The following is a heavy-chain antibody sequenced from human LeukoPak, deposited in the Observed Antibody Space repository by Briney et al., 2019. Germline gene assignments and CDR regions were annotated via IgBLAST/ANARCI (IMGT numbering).Heavy chain of an antibody. Sequence: ASETLSLTCTVSGGSISSYYWSWIRQPAGKGLEWIGRIYTSGSTNYNPSLKSRVTMSVDTSKNQFSLKLSSVTAADTAVYYCARDLGYYYDSSGYYGGDNWFDPWGQGTLVTVSS. D-gene: IGHD3-22*01. CDR2: IYTSGST. J-gene: IGHJ5*02. CDR3: ARDLGYYYDSSGYYGGDNWFDP. V-gene: IGHV4-4*07. CDR1: GGSISSYY.